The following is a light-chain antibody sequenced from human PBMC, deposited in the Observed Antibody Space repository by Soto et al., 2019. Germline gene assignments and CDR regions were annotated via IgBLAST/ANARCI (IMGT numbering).Light chain of an antibody. CDR1: SSNIGAGY. CDR2: GNS. V-gene: IGLV1-40*01. CDR3: QSYDSSLRGAV. Sequence: QSVLTQPPSVSGAPGQRVTISCTGSSSNIGAGYVHWYQQLPGTAPKLLIYGNSNRPSGVPDRFSVSKSGTSASLAITGLQDEDEADYYCQSYDSSLRGAVFGGGTKLTVL. J-gene: IGLJ3*02.